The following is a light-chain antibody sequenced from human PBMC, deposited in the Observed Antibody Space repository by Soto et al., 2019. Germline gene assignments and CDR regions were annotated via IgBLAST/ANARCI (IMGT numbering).Light chain of an antibody. CDR2: DVS. CDR3: CSFAGPQSFEV. V-gene: IGLV2-11*01. CDR1: SSDIGGYTY. Sequence: ALTQPRSVSGSPGQSVTISCTGTSSDIGGYTYVSWYQQHPGKAPKVIIYDVSERPSGVPDRFSGSKSGNTASLTISGLQPEDEADYYCCSFAGPQSFEVFGEGTKVTV. J-gene: IGLJ1*01.